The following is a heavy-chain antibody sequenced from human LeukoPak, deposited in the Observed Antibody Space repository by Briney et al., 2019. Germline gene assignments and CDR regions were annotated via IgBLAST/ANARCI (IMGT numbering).Heavy chain of an antibody. CDR3: ARESFFGDYEG. CDR1: GGSISSGGYS. CDR2: IYYSGST. D-gene: IGHD4-17*01. Sequence: ASQTLSLTCAVSGGSISSGGYSWSWIRQPPGKGLEWIGYIYYSGSTNYNPSLKSRVTISVDTSKNQFSLKLSSVTAADTAVYYCARESFFGDYEGWGQGTLVTVSS. V-gene: IGHV4-30-4*07. J-gene: IGHJ4*02.